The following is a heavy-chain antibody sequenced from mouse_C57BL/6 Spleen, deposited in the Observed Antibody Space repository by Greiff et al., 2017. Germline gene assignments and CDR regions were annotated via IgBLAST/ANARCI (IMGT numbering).Heavy chain of an antibody. D-gene: IGHD2-5*01. CDR2: IDPENGDT. CDR3: TVYYSNSAWCAY. Sequence: VQLQQSGAELVRPGASVKLSCTASGFNIKDDYMHWVKQRPEQGLEWIGWIDPENGDTEYASKFQGKATITADPSSNTAYLQLSSLTSADTAVYYCTVYYSNSAWCAYWGQGTLVTVSA. V-gene: IGHV14-4*01. CDR1: GFNIKDDY. J-gene: IGHJ3*01.